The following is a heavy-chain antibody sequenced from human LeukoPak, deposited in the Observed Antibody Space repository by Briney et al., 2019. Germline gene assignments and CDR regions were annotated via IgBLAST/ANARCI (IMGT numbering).Heavy chain of an antibody. CDR1: GYAFNRYA. CDR3: AREGGDFVAGPLDV. Sequence: GASVKVSCKTSGYAFNRYALSWVRQAPGQGLEWMGWINTNTGNPTYGQGFSRRFVFSLDTSVRTAYPQISSLKAEDTAVYYCAREGGDFVAGPLDVWGQGTMVTVS. CDR2: INTNTGNP. J-gene: IGHJ3*01. D-gene: IGHD4-17*01. V-gene: IGHV7-4-1*02.